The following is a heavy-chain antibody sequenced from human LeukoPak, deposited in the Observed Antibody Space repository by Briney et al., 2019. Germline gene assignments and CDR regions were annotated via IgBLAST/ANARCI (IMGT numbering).Heavy chain of an antibody. CDR3: ATGVRYFDWFGY. CDR1: GYTLTELS. Sequence: ASVKVSCKVSGYTLTELSMHWVRQAPGKGLEWMGGFDPEDGETIYAQKFQGRVTMTEDTSTDTAYMVLSSLRSEDTAVYYCATGVRYFDWFGYWGQGTLVTVSS. J-gene: IGHJ4*02. V-gene: IGHV1-24*01. D-gene: IGHD3-9*01. CDR2: FDPEDGET.